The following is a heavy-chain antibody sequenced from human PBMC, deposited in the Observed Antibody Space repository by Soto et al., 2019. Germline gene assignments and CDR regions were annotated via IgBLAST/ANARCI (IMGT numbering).Heavy chain of an antibody. CDR1: GGSISSYY. V-gene: IGHV4-59*01. CDR2: IYYSGST. J-gene: IGHJ5*02. Sequence: PWETLSLTCTVSGGSISSYYWSWIRQPPGKGLEWIGYIYYSGSTNYNPSLKSRVTISVDTSKNQFSLKLSSVTAADTAVYYCARGGYLDWFDPWGQGTLVTVSS. CDR3: ARGGYLDWFDP. D-gene: IGHD5-18*01.